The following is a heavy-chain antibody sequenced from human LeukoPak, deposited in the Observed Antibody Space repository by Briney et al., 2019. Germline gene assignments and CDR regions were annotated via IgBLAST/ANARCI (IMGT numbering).Heavy chain of an antibody. CDR3: ARERYFGSGSLLYYYGRDV. Sequence: PSETLSLTCTVSGGSISNYYWSWIRQPAGKGLEWIGRIYTSGSTNYNPSLKSRVTLSVDTSKNQFSLKLSSVTAADTAVYYCARERYFGSGSLLYYYGRDVWGKGTTVTVSS. D-gene: IGHD3-10*01. CDR2: IYTSGST. V-gene: IGHV4-4*07. J-gene: IGHJ6*04. CDR1: GGSISNYY.